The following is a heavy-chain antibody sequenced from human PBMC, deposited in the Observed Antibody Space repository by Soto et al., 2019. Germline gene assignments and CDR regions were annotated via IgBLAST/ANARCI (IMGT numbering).Heavy chain of an antibody. V-gene: IGHV2-5*02. CDR3: ANGVSGIGSFDM. Sequence: QITLKESGPTLVNPTQTLTLTCTFSGFSLSTSGVGVGWIRQSPGKALEWLALIYWDDDKRYSPSLKSRLTLTKDTSQNQVVLTMTNMDPVDTATYYCANGVSGIGSFDMWGQGTMVTVSS. CDR2: IYWDDDK. J-gene: IGHJ3*02. CDR1: GFSLSTSGVG. D-gene: IGHD6-19*01.